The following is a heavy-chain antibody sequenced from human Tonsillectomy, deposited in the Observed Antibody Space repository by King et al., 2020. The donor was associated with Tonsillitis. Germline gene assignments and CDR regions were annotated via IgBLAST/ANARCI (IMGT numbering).Heavy chain of an antibody. CDR3: ARLKGESSWYSSSCDY. J-gene: IGHJ4*02. Sequence: QLVQSGGGLVKPGGSLRLSCAASGFTFSSYSMNWVRQAPGKGLEWVSSISSSSSYIFHADSVKGRFTISRDNAKNSLYLQMNSLRAEDTAVYYCARLKGESSWYSSSCDYWGQGTLVTVSS. CDR1: GFTFSSYS. V-gene: IGHV3-21*01. CDR2: ISSSSSYI. D-gene: IGHD6-13*01.